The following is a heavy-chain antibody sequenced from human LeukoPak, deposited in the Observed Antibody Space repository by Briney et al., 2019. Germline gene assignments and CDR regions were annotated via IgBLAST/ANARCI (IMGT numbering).Heavy chain of an antibody. CDR3: ARGFLDYYYGMDV. J-gene: IGHJ6*02. V-gene: IGHV3-21*01. CDR1: GFTFSDYT. CDR2: INSGSSNI. Sequence: PGGSLRLSCAASGFTFSDYTMNWVRQAPGKGLEWVSSINSGSSNIYYADSVKGRFPISRDNDKNSLYLQMNSLRVEDTAVYYCARGFLDYYYGMDVWGLGTTVTVSS.